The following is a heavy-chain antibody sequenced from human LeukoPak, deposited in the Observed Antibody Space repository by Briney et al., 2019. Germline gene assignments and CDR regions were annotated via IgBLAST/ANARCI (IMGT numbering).Heavy chain of an antibody. J-gene: IGHJ4*02. CDR1: GFTFNYFW. CDR2: NDGTAT. Sequence: GGSLRLLCAASGFTFNYFWMHWVRQVTGKGLVWVSGNDGTATYYADSVKGCFTISRDNAKNTVYLQMNGLRAEDTTVYYCATVSEYWGQGTLVTVSS. V-gene: IGHV3-74*01. CDR3: ATVSEY.